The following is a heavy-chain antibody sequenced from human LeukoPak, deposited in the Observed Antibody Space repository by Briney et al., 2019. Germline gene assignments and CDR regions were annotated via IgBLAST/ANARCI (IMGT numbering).Heavy chain of an antibody. CDR2: INLDGSEI. J-gene: IGHJ4*02. Sequence: GGSLRLSCEATGFVFGHSWMSWVRQAPGKGLEWVANINLDGSEINYLDSLTGRLTISRDNAKDSLYLQMNGLRAEDTAVYFCVRDRGYSTFDYWGQGTLVTVSS. CDR1: GFVFGHSW. V-gene: IGHV3-7*03. CDR3: VRDRGYSTFDY. D-gene: IGHD3-22*01.